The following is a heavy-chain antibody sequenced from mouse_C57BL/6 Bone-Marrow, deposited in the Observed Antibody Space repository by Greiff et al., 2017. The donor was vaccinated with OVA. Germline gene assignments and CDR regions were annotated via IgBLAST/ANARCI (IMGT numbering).Heavy chain of an antibody. CDR1: GYTFTSYW. J-gene: IGHJ3*01. D-gene: IGHD1-1*01. V-gene: IGHV1-50*01. CDR3: ARGLRGAWFAY. Sequence: QVQLQQPEAELVKPGASVKLSCKASGYTFTSYWMQWVKQRPGQGLEWIGEIDPSDSYTNYNQKFKGKATLTVDTSSSTAYMQLSSLTSEDSAVYYCARGLRGAWFAYWGQGTLVTVSA. CDR2: IDPSDSYT.